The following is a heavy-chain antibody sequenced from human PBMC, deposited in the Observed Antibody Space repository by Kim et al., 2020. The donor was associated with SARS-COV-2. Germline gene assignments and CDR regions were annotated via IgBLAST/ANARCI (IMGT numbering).Heavy chain of an antibody. Sequence: GGSLRLSCAASGFSVSNTYMSWVRQAPGKGLEWVSVIYLGDPTYYADPVKGRFTISRDNSKNTVYLQLKSLRAEDTAMYYCARVGLASGSSGHWYFFDNWGQGTQVIVSS. CDR2: IYLGDPT. CDR1: GFSVSNTY. CDR3: ARVGLASGSSGHWYFFDN. J-gene: IGHJ4*02. D-gene: IGHD6-19*01. V-gene: IGHV3-53*01.